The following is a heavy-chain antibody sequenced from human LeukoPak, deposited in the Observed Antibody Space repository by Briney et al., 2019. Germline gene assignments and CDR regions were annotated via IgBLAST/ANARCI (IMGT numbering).Heavy chain of an antibody. D-gene: IGHD3-22*01. CDR3: ARVSDYYDSSGYYSPLDV. CDR1: GFTFSSYS. CDR2: ISSSSSYI. V-gene: IGHV3-21*04. Sequence: GGSLRLSCAASGFTFSSYSMNWVRQAPGKGLEWVSSISSSSSYIYYADSVKGRFTISRDNAKNSLYLQMNSLRAEDTALYYCARVSDYYDSSGYYSPLDVWGKGTTVTVSS. J-gene: IGHJ6*04.